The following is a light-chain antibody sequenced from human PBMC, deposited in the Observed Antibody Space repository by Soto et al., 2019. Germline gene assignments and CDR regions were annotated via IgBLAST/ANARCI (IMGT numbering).Light chain of an antibody. CDR1: QSVSSSY. V-gene: IGKV3-20*01. CDR2: GAS. J-gene: IGKJ5*01. CDR3: QHYVERSPIT. Sequence: EIVLTQSPGTLSLSPGERATLSCRASQSVSSSYLAWYQQKPGQAPRLLIYGASSRATGIPDRFSGSGSGTDSTLTISRPEPEDFALYYCQHYVERSPITFGQGTRLEIK.